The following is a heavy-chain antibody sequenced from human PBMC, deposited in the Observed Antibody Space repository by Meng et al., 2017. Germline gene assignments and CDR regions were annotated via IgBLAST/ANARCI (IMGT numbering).Heavy chain of an antibody. D-gene: IGHD3-10*01. V-gene: IGHV3-21*01. Sequence: GESLKISCAASGFTFSSYSMNWVRQAPGKGLEWVSSISSSSSYIYSADSVKGRFTISRDNAKNSLYLQINSLRAEDTAVYYCARAMGSGIYGIDYWGQGTLVTVSS. J-gene: IGHJ4*02. CDR2: ISSSSSYI. CDR3: ARAMGSGIYGIDY. CDR1: GFTFSSYS.